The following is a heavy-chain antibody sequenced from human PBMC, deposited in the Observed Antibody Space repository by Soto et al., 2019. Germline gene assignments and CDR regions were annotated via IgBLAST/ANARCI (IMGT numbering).Heavy chain of an antibody. CDR3: ARDLQYSRLFYGMDV. D-gene: IGHD6-13*01. Sequence: QVQLQESGPGLVKPSQTLSLTCTVSGGSISSGGYYWSWIRQHPGKGLEWIGYIYSSGITYYNPSLKSRVTISVATSKNQSSLKLSSVTAADTAVYYCARDLQYSRLFYGMDVWGQGTTVTVSS. V-gene: IGHV4-31*03. CDR2: IYSSGIT. CDR1: GGSISSGGYY. J-gene: IGHJ6*02.